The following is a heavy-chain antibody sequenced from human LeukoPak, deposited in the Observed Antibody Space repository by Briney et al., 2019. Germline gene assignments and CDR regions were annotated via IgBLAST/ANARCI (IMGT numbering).Heavy chain of an antibody. D-gene: IGHD1-26*01. CDR1: GFTFSSYE. Sequence: GGALRLSCAASGFTFSSYEMNWVRQAPGKGLEWVSAISGSGGSTYYADSVKGRFTISRDNSKNTLYLQMNSLRAEDTAVYYCAKDRIGGMYDYWGQGTLVTVSS. V-gene: IGHV3-23*01. J-gene: IGHJ4*02. CDR3: AKDRIGGMYDY. CDR2: ISGSGGST.